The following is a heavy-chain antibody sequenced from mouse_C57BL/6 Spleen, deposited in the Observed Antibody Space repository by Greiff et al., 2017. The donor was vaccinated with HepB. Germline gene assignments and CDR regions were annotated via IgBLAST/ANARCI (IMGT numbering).Heavy chain of an antibody. Sequence: EVQLQQSGPVLVKPGASVKMSCKASGYTFTDYYMNWVKQSHGKSLEWIGVINPYNGGTSYNQKFKGKATLTVDKSSSTAYMELNSLTSEDSAVYYCARTRSSHWYFDVWGTGTKVTVSS. CDR2: INPYNGGT. CDR3: ARTRSSHWYFDV. CDR1: GYTFTDYY. V-gene: IGHV1-19*01. J-gene: IGHJ1*03. D-gene: IGHD1-1*01.